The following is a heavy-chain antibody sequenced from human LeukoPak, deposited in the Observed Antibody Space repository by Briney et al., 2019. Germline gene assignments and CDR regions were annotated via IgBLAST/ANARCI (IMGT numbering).Heavy chain of an antibody. CDR1: GFTFSSYN. Sequence: GGSLRLSCAASGFTFSSYNMNWVRQAPGKGLEWVSYISSSYSTIYYADSVKGRFTISRDNAKSSLYLQMNSLRAEDTAVYYCAKGYSSGWLKSSDAFDIWGQGTMVTVSS. D-gene: IGHD6-19*01. CDR3: AKGYSSGWLKSSDAFDI. J-gene: IGHJ3*02. CDR2: ISSSYSTI. V-gene: IGHV3-48*01.